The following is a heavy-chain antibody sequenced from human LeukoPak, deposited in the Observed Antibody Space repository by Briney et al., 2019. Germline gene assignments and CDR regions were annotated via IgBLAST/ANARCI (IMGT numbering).Heavy chain of an antibody. CDR2: ISRNGAVT. V-gene: IGHV3-43*01. D-gene: IGHD6-19*01. CDR3: AKDKRDSSGWVFDY. Sequence: GGSLRLSCAASGLIFHDYTMHWVRQAPGKGLEWVSLISRNGAVTKYADSVRGRFTVSRDNAKNSLYLQMNSLRAEDTALYYCAKDKRDSSGWVFDYWGQGTLVTVSS. CDR1: GLIFHDYT. J-gene: IGHJ4*02.